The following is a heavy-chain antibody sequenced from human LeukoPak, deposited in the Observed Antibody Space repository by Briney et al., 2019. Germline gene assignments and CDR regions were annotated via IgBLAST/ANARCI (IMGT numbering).Heavy chain of an antibody. Sequence: SETLSLTCTVSGGSISSYYWSWIRQPPGKGLEWIGYIYYSGSTNYNPSLKSRVTISVDTSKNQFSLKLSSVTAADTAVYYCARRLTSPDRLADYWGQGTTVTVSS. CDR1: GGSISSYY. V-gene: IGHV4-59*01. CDR2: IYYSGST. J-gene: IGHJ4*02. CDR3: ARRLTSPDRLADY. D-gene: IGHD2-2*01.